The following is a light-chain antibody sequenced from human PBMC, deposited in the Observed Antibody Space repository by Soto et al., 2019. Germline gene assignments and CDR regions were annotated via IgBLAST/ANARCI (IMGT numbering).Light chain of an antibody. J-gene: IGKJ5*01. CDR1: QSVATN. CDR3: QKYSTWPPI. CDR2: RAS. V-gene: IGKV3-15*01. Sequence: IVMTQSPANLSVSLGERVTLSCRASQSVATNLAWYQQKPGLPPRLLIYRASTRSTGIPARFSGSGSGTEFTLTISSLQSEDFAVYYCQKYSTWPPIFGQGTRLEI.